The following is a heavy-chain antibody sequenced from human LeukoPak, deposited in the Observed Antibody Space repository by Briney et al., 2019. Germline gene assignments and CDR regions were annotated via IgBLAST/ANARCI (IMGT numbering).Heavy chain of an antibody. CDR1: GFTFSDYY. J-gene: IGHJ4*02. V-gene: IGHV3-11*06. CDR3: AREVAAAGALDY. Sequence: GGSLRLSCVASGFTFSDYYMSWIRQAPGKGLEWVSYISSSSSYTNYADSVKGRFTISRDNAKNSLYLQMNSLRAEDTAVYYCAREVAAAGALDYWGQGTLVTVSS. D-gene: IGHD6-13*01. CDR2: ISSSSSYT.